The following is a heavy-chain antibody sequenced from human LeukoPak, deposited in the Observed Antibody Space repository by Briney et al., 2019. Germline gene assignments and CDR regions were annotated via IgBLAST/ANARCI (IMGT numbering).Heavy chain of an antibody. D-gene: IGHD3-22*01. J-gene: IGHJ3*02. CDR2: MNPNSGNT. CDR3: ARGNSSGYYRNYAFDI. CDR1: GYTFTGYY. V-gene: IGHV1-8*02. Sequence: ASVKVSCKASGYTFTGYYMHWVRQAPGQGLEWMGWMNPNSGNTGYAQKFQGRVTMTRNTSISTAYMELSSLRSEDTAVYYCARGNSSGYYRNYAFDIWGQGTMVTVSP.